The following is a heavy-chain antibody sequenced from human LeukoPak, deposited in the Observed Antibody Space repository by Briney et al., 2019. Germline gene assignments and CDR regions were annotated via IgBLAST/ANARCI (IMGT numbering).Heavy chain of an antibody. J-gene: IGHJ3*02. CDR2: IYHSGST. D-gene: IGHD2-15*01. CDR3: ARGIGYCSGGSCYDAFDI. Sequence: PSETLSLTCAVSGGSISSGGYSWSWLRQPPGTGLEWIGYIYHSGSTYYNPSLKSRVTISVDRSKNQFSLKLSSVTAADTAVYYCARGIGYCSGGSCYDAFDIWGQGTMVTVSS. V-gene: IGHV4-30-2*01. CDR1: GGSISSGGYS.